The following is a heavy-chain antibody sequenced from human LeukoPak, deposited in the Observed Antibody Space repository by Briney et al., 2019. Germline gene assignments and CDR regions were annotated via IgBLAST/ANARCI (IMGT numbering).Heavy chain of an antibody. V-gene: IGHV3-74*01. CDR3: ARAQMGTPTDC. CDR1: GFTLSDYA. D-gene: IGHD1-14*01. CDR2: FTADGSST. J-gene: IGHJ4*02. Sequence: TGGSLRLSCAASGFTLSDYAMYWVRQAPGKGLVWVSRFTADGSSTIYADSVMGRFTVSRDIAKNTLYLQMYSLRAEDTAVYYCARAQMGTPTDCWGQGTLDTVSS.